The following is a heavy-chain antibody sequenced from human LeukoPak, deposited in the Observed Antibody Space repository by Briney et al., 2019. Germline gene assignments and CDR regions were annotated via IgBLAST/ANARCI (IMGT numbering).Heavy chain of an antibody. J-gene: IGHJ6*02. V-gene: IGHV4-59*01. Sequence: SETLSLTCIVSGGSISSYYWSWIRQPPGKGLEWIGYIYYSGSTNYNPSLKSRVTISVDTSKNQFSLKLSSVTAADTAVYYCARAGGGNSVYYYYGMDVWGQGTTVTVSS. CDR2: IYYSGST. D-gene: IGHD4-23*01. CDR3: ARAGGGNSVYYYYGMDV. CDR1: GGSISSYY.